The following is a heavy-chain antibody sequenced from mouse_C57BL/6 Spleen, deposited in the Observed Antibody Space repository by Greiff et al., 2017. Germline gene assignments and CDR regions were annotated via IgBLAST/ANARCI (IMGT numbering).Heavy chain of an antibody. CDR2: IYPRSGNT. D-gene: IGHD1-1*01. CDR1: GYTFTSYG. J-gene: IGHJ4*01. Sequence: QVQLQQSGAELARPGASVKLSCKASGYTFTSYGISWVKQRTGQGLEWIGEIYPRSGNTYYNEKFKGKATLTADKSSSTAYMELRSLTSEDSAVYFCAITIPTVYARDYWGQGTSGTVSS. V-gene: IGHV1-81*01. CDR3: AITIPTVYARDY.